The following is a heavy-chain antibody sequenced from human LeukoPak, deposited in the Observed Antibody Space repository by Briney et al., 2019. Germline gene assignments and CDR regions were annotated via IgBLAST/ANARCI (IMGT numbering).Heavy chain of an antibody. Sequence: ASVKVSCKASGYTFTGYYMHWVRQAPGQGLEWMGWINPNSGGRNYAQKLQGRVTMTTDTSTSTAYMELRSLRSDDTAVYYCARACHYYGSGSYFPLIYYYYYYMDVWGKGTTVTVSS. CDR2: INPNSGGR. CDR1: GYTFTGYY. V-gene: IGHV1-2*02. CDR3: ARACHYYGSGSYFPLIYYYYYYMDV. D-gene: IGHD3-10*01. J-gene: IGHJ6*03.